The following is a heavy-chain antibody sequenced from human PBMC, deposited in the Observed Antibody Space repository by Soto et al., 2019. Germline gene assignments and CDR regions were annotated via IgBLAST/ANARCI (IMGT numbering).Heavy chain of an antibody. J-gene: IGHJ3*02. CDR3: ATELNDMQAFDI. Sequence: PVGSLRVSCAASGFTFITYSMNWVRQAPGKGLEWVAVISYDGSKKYYADSVKGRFTISRDNSKNTLYLQMNSLRDEDSAVYYCATELNDMQAFDIWGQGTMVTVS. V-gene: IGHV3-30*03. D-gene: IGHD1-1*01. CDR2: ISYDGSKK. CDR1: GFTFITYS.